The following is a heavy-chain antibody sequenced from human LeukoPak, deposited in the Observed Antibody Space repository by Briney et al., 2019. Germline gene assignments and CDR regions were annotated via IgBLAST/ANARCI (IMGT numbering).Heavy chain of an antibody. CDR3: ARFGYSRWNLEY. J-gene: IGHJ4*02. CDR1: GFSFRDFR. CDR2: INQGGSVK. D-gene: IGHD5-12*01. V-gene: IGHV3-7*01. Sequence: GGSLRLSCAACGFSFRDFRMTWVRRARGKGLEWVANINQGGSVKYYVDSVKGRFTISRDDAKSSLYVQMNSLRDEDTAVYYCARFGYSRWNLEYWGQGTLVTVSS.